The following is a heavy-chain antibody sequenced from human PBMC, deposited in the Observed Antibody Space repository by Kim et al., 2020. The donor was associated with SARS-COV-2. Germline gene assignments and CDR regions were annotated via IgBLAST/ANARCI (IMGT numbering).Heavy chain of an antibody. CDR2: IWYDGSNK. CDR1: GFTFSSYG. D-gene: IGHD6-6*01. CDR3: AKDRRAGRIAARPLVYYGMDV. V-gene: IGHV3-33*06. Sequence: GGSLRLSCAASGFTFSSYGMHWVRQAPGKGLEWVAVIWYDGSNKYYADSVKGRFTISRDNSKNTLYLQMNSLRAEDTAVYYCAKDRRAGRIAARPLVYYGMDVWGQGTTVTVSS. J-gene: IGHJ6*02.